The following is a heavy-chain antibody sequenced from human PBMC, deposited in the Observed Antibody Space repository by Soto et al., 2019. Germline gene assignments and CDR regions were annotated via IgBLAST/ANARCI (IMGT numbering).Heavy chain of an antibody. J-gene: IGHJ5*02. V-gene: IGHV3-23*01. CDR1: GFTFSSYA. D-gene: IGHD5-18*01. Sequence: EVQLLESGGGLVQPGGSLRLSCAASGFTFSSYAMSWVRQAPGKGLEWVSAISGSGGSTYYADSVKGRFTISRNNSKNKLYLQMNRVRAEDTAVYYCAKDKYTAMFYWFDPWGQGTLVTVSS. CDR3: AKDKYTAMFYWFDP. CDR2: ISGSGGST.